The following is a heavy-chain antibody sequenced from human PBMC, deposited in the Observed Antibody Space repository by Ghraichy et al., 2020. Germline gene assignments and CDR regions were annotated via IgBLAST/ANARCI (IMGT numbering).Heavy chain of an antibody. J-gene: IGHJ4*02. CDR1: GGSFSGYY. CDR2: INHSGST. Sequence: SETLSLTCAVYGGSFSGYYWSWIRQPPGKGLEWIGEINHSGSTNYNPSLKSRVTISVDTSKNQFSLKLSSVTAADTAVYYCARATYGSYGGMGYWGQGTLVTVSS. V-gene: IGHV4-34*01. D-gene: IGHD1-26*01. CDR3: ARATYGSYGGMGY.